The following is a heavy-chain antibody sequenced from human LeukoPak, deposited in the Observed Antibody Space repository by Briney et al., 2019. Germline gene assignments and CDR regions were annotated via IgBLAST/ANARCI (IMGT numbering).Heavy chain of an antibody. CDR2: LTRTGRTT. D-gene: IGHD3-10*01. Sequence: WGSLRLSCAASGFTFNTHAMSWVRQAPEKGLEWVSSLTRTGRTTYYADSVKGRFTISRDNLKNTVYLQMNSLRGEDTAIYYCAKDRPNFYEASGSYYIMKGDFWGQGTLGTVSS. CDR1: GFTFNTHA. V-gene: IGHV3-23*01. CDR3: AKDRPNFYEASGSYYIMKGDF. J-gene: IGHJ4*02.